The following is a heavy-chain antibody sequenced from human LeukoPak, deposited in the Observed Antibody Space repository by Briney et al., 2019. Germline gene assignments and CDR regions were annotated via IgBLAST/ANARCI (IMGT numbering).Heavy chain of an antibody. J-gene: IGHJ4*02. CDR3: ASQGPVYGDYGRSFDY. V-gene: IGHV3-30-3*01. D-gene: IGHD4-17*01. Sequence: GRSLRLSCAASGFTFSSYAMHWVRQAPGKGLEWVAVISYDGSNKYYADSVKGRFTISRDNSKNTLYLQMNSLRAEDTAVYYCASQGPVYGDYGRSFDYWGQGTLVTVSS. CDR1: GFTFSSYA. CDR2: ISYDGSNK.